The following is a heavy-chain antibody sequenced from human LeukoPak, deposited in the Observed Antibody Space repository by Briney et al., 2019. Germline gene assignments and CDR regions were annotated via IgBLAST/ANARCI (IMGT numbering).Heavy chain of an antibody. CDR3: ARSGPGDYYDSSGYYYWEGIDY. J-gene: IGHJ4*02. CDR2: IYPGDSDT. Sequence: GESLKISCKVSGYTFTNYWIAWVRQMPGKGLEWMGIIYPGDSDTRYSPSFQGQVTISADKSISTAYLQWSSLKASDTAMYYCARSGPGDYYDSSGYYYWEGIDYWGQGTLVTVSS. CDR1: GYTFTNYW. D-gene: IGHD3-22*01. V-gene: IGHV5-51*01.